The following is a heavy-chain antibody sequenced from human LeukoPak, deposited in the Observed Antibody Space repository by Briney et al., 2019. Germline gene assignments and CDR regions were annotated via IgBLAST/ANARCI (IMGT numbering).Heavy chain of an antibody. D-gene: IGHD2-2*01. CDR1: GFTFSSYA. CDR3: ARAPEYCSSTSCFHFDY. J-gene: IGHJ4*02. V-gene: IGHV3-48*04. CDR2: ISSSGSTI. Sequence: GGSLRLSCAASGFTFSSYAMSWVRQAPGKGLEWVSYISSSGSTIYYADSVKGRFTISRDNAKNSLYLQMNSLRAEDTAVYYCARAPEYCSSTSCFHFDYWGQGTLVTVSS.